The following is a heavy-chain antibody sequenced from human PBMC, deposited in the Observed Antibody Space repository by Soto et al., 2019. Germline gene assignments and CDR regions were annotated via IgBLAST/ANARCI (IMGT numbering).Heavy chain of an antibody. J-gene: IGHJ4*02. Sequence: PWGSLRLSCVASGFIFSDYYIIFVRQTAFKGLEWASYISTNGRNIYYADSVKGRFTISRDNTKNSLYLQMNSLRAEDTAVYYCARLPPPSCSGGSCSPYWGQGTLVTVSS. CDR1: GFIFSDYY. CDR3: ARLPPPSCSGGSCSPY. CDR2: ISTNGRNI. V-gene: IGHV3-11*01. D-gene: IGHD2-15*01.